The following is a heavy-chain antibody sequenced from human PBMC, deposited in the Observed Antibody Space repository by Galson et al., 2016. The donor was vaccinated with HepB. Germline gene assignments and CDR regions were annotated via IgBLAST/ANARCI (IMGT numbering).Heavy chain of an antibody. CDR1: GDRVSTNSAA. J-gene: IGHJ6*02. V-gene: IGHV6-1*01. CDR2: TYYRSKWYN. Sequence: CAIPGDRVSTNSAAWNWIRQSPSRGLEWLGRTYYRSKWYNEYAVALQSRITINPDTSKNQFALQLNSVTLEDTAVYYCARGVAPWALGSLGFHMDVWGQGTTVTVSS. D-gene: IGHD1-26*01. CDR3: ARGVAPWALGSLGFHMDV.